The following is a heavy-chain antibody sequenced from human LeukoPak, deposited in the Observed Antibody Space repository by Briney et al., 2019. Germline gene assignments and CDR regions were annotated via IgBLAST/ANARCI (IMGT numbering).Heavy chain of an antibody. CDR3: ANTPTSYY. V-gene: IGHV3-23*01. D-gene: IGHD2/OR15-2a*01. CDR2: INGGGGST. J-gene: IGHJ4*02. CDR1: GFTLSHYD. Sequence: GGSLRLSCSMSGFTLSHYDMSWVRQAPGKGLEWVSSINGGGGSTFYADSVKGRFTISRDNSKNTLYLQMNSLRAEDTAVYYCANTPTSYYWGQGTLVTVSS.